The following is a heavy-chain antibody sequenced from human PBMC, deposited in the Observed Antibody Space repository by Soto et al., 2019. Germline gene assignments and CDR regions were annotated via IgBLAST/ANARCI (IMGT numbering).Heavy chain of an antibody. D-gene: IGHD1-7*01. CDR1: GFTFSSYV. V-gene: IGHV3-30-3*01. CDR2: ISYDGSNK. Sequence: GGSLRLSCADCGFTFSSYVMHCVRQVPGKGLEWVAVISYDGSNKYYADSVKGRFTISRDNSKNTLYLQMNSLRAEDTAVYYCARDFITGTSYYYYGMDVWGQGTTGTAP. J-gene: IGHJ6*02. CDR3: ARDFITGTSYYYYGMDV.